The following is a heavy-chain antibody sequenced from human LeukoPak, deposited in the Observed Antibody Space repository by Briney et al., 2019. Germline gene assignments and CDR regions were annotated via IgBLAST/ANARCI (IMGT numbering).Heavy chain of an antibody. CDR2: INHSGST. Sequence: PSETLSLTCAVYGGSFSGYYWSWIRQPPGKGLEWIGEINHSGSTNYNPSLKSRVTISVDTSKNQFSLKLSSVTAADTAVYYCARVGYSGYAYWGQGTLVTVSS. V-gene: IGHV4-34*01. CDR1: GGSFSGYY. J-gene: IGHJ4*02. CDR3: ARVGYSGYAY. D-gene: IGHD5-12*01.